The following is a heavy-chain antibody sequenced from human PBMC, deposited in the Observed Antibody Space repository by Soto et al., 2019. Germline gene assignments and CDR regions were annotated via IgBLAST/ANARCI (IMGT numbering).Heavy chain of an antibody. D-gene: IGHD2-2*02. CDR3: DRETRVPAAIRWFDP. Sequence: QVQLQESGPGLVKPSQTLSLTCTVSGGSISSGDYYWSWIRQPPGKGLEWIGYIYYSGSTYYNPALKSRVTISVDTSKNQFSLKLRSVTAADTAVYYCDRETRVPAAIRWFDPWGQGTLVTVSS. CDR2: IYYSGST. CDR1: GGSISSGDYY. V-gene: IGHV4-30-4*01. J-gene: IGHJ5*02.